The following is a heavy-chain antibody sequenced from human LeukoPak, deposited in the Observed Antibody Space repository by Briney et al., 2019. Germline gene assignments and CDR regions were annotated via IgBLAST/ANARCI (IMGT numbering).Heavy chain of an antibody. CDR3: AREGIAAADAFDI. D-gene: IGHD6-13*01. V-gene: IGHV4-30-4*08. CDR2: IYYSGST. CDR1: GGSISSGDYY. Sequence: PSQTLSLTCTVSGGSISSGDYYWSWIRQPPGKGLEWIGYIYYSGSTYYNPSLKSRVTISVDTSKNQFSLKLSSVTAADTAVYYCAREGIAAADAFDIWGQGTMVTVSS. J-gene: IGHJ3*02.